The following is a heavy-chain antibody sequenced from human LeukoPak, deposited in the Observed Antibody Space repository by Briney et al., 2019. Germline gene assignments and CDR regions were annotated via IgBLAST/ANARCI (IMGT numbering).Heavy chain of an antibody. CDR1: GFPFNTYG. V-gene: IGHV3-30*18. CDR2: ISYDGTNK. J-gene: IGHJ4*02. CDR3: AKDTGSARLDY. Sequence: TGGSLRLSCAASGFPFNTYGMHWVRQAPGKGLEWVAVISYDGTNKFYADSVKGRFTISRDNSRNTVYLQVNRLRVEDTAVYYCAKDTGSARLDYWGQGTLVTVSS. D-gene: IGHD4-17*01.